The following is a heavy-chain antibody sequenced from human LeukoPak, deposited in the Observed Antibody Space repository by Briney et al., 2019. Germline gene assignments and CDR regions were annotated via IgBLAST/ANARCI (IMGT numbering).Heavy chain of an antibody. CDR1: GFTFSSYA. D-gene: IGHD6-6*01. CDR3: AKDNIEYSSSSGGYYYYYYYMDV. CDR2: ISGSGGST. Sequence: GGSLRLSCAASGFTFSSYAMSWVRQAPGKGLEWVSAISGSGGSTYYADSVKGRFTISRDNSKNTLYLQMNSLRAEDTAVYYCAKDNIEYSSSSGGYYYYYYYMDVWGKGTTVTVSS. V-gene: IGHV3-23*01. J-gene: IGHJ6*03.